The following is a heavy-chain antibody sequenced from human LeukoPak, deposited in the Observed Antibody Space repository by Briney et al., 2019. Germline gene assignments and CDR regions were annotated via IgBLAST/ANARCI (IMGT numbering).Heavy chain of an antibody. D-gene: IGHD4-17*01. CDR3: ARGRYYLDS. CDR1: GFTFSTYW. CDR2: FNSDGSST. Sequence: PGGSLRLSCAASGFTFSTYWMHWVRHAPGKGLVWVSRFNSDGSSTYYADSVKGRFTISRDNAKNTLYLQMNSLRAEDTAVYYCARGRYYLDSWGQGTLVTVSS. V-gene: IGHV3-74*01. J-gene: IGHJ4*02.